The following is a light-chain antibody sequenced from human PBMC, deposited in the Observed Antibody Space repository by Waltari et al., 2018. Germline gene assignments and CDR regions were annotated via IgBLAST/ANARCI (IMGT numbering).Light chain of an antibody. CDR3: QQLNSFPRT. V-gene: IGKV3-20*01. Sequence: EIELTQSPGTLSLSPGERATLSCRASQSVSNSYLAWYQQKPGQAPRLLIYGASSRATGIPDRFSGSGSGTDFTLTISRLDPEDFAVYYCQQLNSFPRTFGQGTRLEIK. J-gene: IGKJ2*01. CDR1: QSVSNSY. CDR2: GAS.